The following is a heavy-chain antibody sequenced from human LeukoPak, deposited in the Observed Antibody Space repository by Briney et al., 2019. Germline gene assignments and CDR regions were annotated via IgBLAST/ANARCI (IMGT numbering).Heavy chain of an antibody. CDR1: GGSISSKSYY. D-gene: IGHD3-10*01. CDR2: IYYSGST. J-gene: IGHJ4*02. CDR3: ARLYYYGSGSSLPFDY. Sequence: SETLSLTCTVSGGSISSKSYYWGWIRQPPGKGLEWIGNIYYSGSTYYNPSLKSRVTISVNTSKNQFSLKLSSVTAADTAVYYCARLYYYGSGSSLPFDYWGQGTLVTVSS. V-gene: IGHV4-39*07.